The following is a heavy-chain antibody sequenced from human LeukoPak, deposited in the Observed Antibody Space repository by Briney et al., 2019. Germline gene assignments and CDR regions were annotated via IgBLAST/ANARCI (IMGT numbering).Heavy chain of an antibody. V-gene: IGHV4-59*01. CDR1: GGSISSYY. CDR3: ARDTGSYWRWFDP. J-gene: IGHJ5*02. D-gene: IGHD1-26*01. Sequence: QVQLQESGPGLVKPSETLSLTCTVSGGSISSYYWSWIRQPPVTGLGWIGYIYYSGSTDYNPSLKSRVTISVDTSKNQFSLKLSSVTAADTAVYYCARDTGSYWRWFDPWGQGTLVTVSS. CDR2: IYYSGST.